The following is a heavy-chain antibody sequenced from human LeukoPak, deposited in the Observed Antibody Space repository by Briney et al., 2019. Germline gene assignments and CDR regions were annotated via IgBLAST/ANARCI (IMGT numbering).Heavy chain of an antibody. D-gene: IGHD3-10*01. Sequence: GGNLRLYRAASTLPYSSHAMTWVPQAPGKGREWGSSLSGNRPTTYHADSVKGRFTISRDNAQNTVYLEISILGAEDTAVYYCARIFCPFRSATWFLSFHSWGRGTLVSVPS. J-gene: IGHJ4*02. CDR2: LSGNRPTT. CDR1: TLPYSSHA. CDR3: ARIFCPFRSATWFLSFHS. V-gene: IGHV3-23*01.